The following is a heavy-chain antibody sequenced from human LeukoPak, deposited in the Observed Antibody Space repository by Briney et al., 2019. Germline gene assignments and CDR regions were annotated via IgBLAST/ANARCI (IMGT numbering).Heavy chain of an antibody. J-gene: IGHJ1*01. V-gene: IGHV3-9*01. Sequence: GGSLRLSCAASGFTFDDYAMHWVRQAPGKGLEWVSGISWNSGSIGYADSVKGRLTISRDNAKNSLYLQMNSLRAEDTALYYCAKDMSSSGYVYFQHWGQGTLVTVSS. CDR2: ISWNSGSI. CDR1: GFTFDDYA. CDR3: AKDMSSSGYVYFQH. D-gene: IGHD3-22*01.